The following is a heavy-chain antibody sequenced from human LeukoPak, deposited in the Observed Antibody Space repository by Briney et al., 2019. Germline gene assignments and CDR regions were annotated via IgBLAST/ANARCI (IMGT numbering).Heavy chain of an antibody. CDR1: GYTFTSYG. J-gene: IGHJ4*02. D-gene: IGHD6-13*01. CDR2: IIPIFGTA. V-gene: IGHV1-69*06. Sequence: SVKVSCKASGYTFTSYGISWVRQAPGQGLEWMGGIIPIFGTANYAQKFQGRVTITADKSTSTAYMELSSLRSEDTAVYYCARVGSSSWYLPFDYWGQGTLVTVSS. CDR3: ARVGSSSWYLPFDY.